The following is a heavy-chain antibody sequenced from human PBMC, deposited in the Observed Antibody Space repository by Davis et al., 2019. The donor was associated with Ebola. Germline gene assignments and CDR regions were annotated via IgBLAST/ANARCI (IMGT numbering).Heavy chain of an antibody. CDR2: IKQDGSEK. CDR1: GFTFSSYW. V-gene: IGHV3-7*03. D-gene: IGHD3-22*01. J-gene: IGHJ4*02. Sequence: GESLKISCAASGFTFSSYWMGWVRQAPGKGLEWVANIKQDGSEKYYVDSVKGRFTISRDNAKNSLYLQMNSLRAEDTAVYYCARGIVVVPDWGQGTLVTVSS. CDR3: ARGIVVVPD.